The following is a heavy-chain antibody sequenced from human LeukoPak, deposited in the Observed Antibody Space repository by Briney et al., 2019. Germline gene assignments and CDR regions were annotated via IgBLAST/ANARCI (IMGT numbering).Heavy chain of an antibody. Sequence: SETLSLTCTVSGGSISSGSYYWSWIRQPAGKGLEWIGRIYTSGSTNYNPSLKSRVTISVDTSKNQFSLKLSSVTAADTAVHYCARVADSWGFDYWGQGTLVTVSS. V-gene: IGHV4-61*02. J-gene: IGHJ4*02. CDR1: GGSISSGSYY. D-gene: IGHD3-16*01. CDR3: ARVADSWGFDY. CDR2: IYTSGST.